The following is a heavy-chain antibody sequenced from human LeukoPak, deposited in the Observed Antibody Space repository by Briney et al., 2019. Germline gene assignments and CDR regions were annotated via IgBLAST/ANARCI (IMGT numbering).Heavy chain of an antibody. CDR3: ARGWGFDY. CDR1: GDSVSSDITA. D-gene: IGHD7-27*01. V-gene: IGHV6-1*01. J-gene: IGHJ4*02. Sequence: SQTLSLTCAISGDSVSSDITAWNWVRQSPSRGLEWLGRTYYRSKWYNDYAVSVNSRITINPDTSKNQFSLQLNSVTPEDTAVYYCARGWGFDYWGQGTLVTVSS. CDR2: TYYRSKWYN.